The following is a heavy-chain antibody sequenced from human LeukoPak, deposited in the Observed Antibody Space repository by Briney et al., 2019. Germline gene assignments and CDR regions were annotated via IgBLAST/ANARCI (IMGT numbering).Heavy chain of an antibody. Sequence: GGSLRLSCAASGFTFDDYGMSWVRQAPGKGLEWVSGINWNGGSTGYADSVKGRFTISGDNAKNSLYLQMNSLRTEDTALYYCARGYCSSTSCYFDYWGQGTLVTVSS. D-gene: IGHD2-2*01. CDR1: GFTFDDYG. J-gene: IGHJ4*02. CDR2: INWNGGST. CDR3: ARGYCSSTSCYFDY. V-gene: IGHV3-20*04.